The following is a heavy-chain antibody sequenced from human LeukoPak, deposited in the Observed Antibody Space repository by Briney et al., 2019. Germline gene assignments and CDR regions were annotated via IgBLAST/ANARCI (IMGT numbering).Heavy chain of an antibody. Sequence: SETLSLTCTVSGYSISSGYYWGWIRQPPGKGLEWIGSIYHSGSTYYNPSLKSRVTISVDTSKNQFSLKLSSVTAADTAVYYCARHSRGYFDYWGQGTLVTVSS. CDR3: ARHSRGYFDY. CDR2: IYHSGST. CDR1: GYSISSGYY. V-gene: IGHV4-38-2*02. J-gene: IGHJ4*02. D-gene: IGHD2-15*01.